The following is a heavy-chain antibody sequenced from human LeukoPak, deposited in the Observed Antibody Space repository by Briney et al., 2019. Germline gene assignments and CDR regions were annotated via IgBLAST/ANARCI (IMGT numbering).Heavy chain of an antibody. CDR3: ARVYSTGWRFFDY. CDR2: IYHSGST. CDR1: NYSISSGYY. D-gene: IGHD6-19*01. J-gene: IGHJ4*02. V-gene: IGHV4-38-2*01. Sequence: NTSETLSLTCAGSNYSISSGYYWGWIRQPPGKGLEWIGSIYHSGSTYYNPSLKSRVTLSVDTSKNQFSLKLSSVTAADTAVYYCARVYSTGWRFFDYWGQGTLVTVSS.